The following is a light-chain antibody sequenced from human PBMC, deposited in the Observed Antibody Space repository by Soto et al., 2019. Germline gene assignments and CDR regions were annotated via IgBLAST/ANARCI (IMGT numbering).Light chain of an antibody. CDR1: TSNIGAPYD. J-gene: IGLJ1*01. CDR3: GTWDTSLTAYV. V-gene: IGLV1-40*01. Sequence: QSVLTQPPSVSGAPGQRVSISCTGSTSNIGAPYDVHWYQHLPGTAPKLLIYGDNNRPSGVPDRFSGSKSGTSASLAITRLQAEDEADYYCGTWDTSLTAYVFGTGTKVTVL. CDR2: GDN.